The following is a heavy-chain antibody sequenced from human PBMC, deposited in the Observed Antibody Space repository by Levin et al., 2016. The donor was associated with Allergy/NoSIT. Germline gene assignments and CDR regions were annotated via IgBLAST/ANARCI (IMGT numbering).Heavy chain of an antibody. J-gene: IGHJ6*02. CDR3: ARVHSSSVYFYGMDV. CDR1: GFNFSSYA. D-gene: IGHD6-6*01. V-gene: IGHV3-23*01. CDR2: ISGSGDTT. Sequence: GGSLRLSCTASGFNFSSYAMSWVRQAPVKGLEWVSGISGSGDTTYYLASVKGRFTISRDEFKSTVFLQMNSLRAEDTAVYFCARVHSSSVYFYGMDVWGQGTTVTVSS.